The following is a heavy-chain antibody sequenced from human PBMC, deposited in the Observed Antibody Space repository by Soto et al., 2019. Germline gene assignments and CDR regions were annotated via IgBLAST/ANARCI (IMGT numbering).Heavy chain of an antibody. J-gene: IGHJ6*02. CDR2: ISGTGSRT. CDR3: ARGGRYTYGYGDYSYGMDV. Sequence: LRLSCAASGFSFGDYAMSWVRQAPGKGLEWVSGISGTGSRTSYADSVRGRFTISRDNVNNTLSLQMDSLRAEDTAVYYCARGGRYTYGYGDYSYGMDVWGQGTTVTVSS. V-gene: IGHV3-23*01. D-gene: IGHD5-18*01. CDR1: GFSFGDYA.